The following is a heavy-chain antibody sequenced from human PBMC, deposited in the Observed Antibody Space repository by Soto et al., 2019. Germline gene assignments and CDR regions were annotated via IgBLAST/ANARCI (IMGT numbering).Heavy chain of an antibody. CDR2: INPNSGYT. CDR1: GYTFTGYY. CDR3: ARDPYYYDSSGYLPL. J-gene: IGHJ4*02. V-gene: IGHV1-2*02. Sequence: ASVKVSCKASGYTFTGYYMHWVRQAPGQGLEWMGWINPNSGYTNYAQKFQGRVTMTRDTSISTAYMELSRPRSDDTAVYYCARDPYYYDSSGYLPLWGQGTMVTVSS. D-gene: IGHD3-22*01.